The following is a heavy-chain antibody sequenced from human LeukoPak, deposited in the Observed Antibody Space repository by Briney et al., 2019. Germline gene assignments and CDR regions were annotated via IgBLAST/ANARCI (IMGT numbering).Heavy chain of an antibody. CDR3: ARGKWELDY. D-gene: IGHD1-26*01. CDR1: GGSISSSSYW. CDR2: IFYSGST. J-gene: IGHJ4*02. V-gene: IGHV4-39*07. Sequence: SETLSLTCTVSGGSISSSSYWWGWIRQPPGKGLEWIGSIFYSGSTNYNPSLRSRVTISVDTSKNQFSLKLSSVTAADTAVYYCARGKWELDYWGQGTLVTVSS.